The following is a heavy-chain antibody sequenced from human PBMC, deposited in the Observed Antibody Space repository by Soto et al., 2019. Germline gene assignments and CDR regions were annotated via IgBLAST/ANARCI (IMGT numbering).Heavy chain of an antibody. CDR2: IIPILGIA. V-gene: IGHV1-69*08. CDR1: GGTFSSYT. D-gene: IGHD1-26*01. CDR3: ARDGVVGAPIDY. Sequence: QVQLVQSGAEVKKPGSSVKVSCKASGGTFSSYTISWVRQAPGQGLEWMGRIIPILGIANYAQKFQGRVTIXAXXSTSTAYMELSSLRSEDTAVYYCARDGVVGAPIDYWGQGTLVTVSS. J-gene: IGHJ4*02.